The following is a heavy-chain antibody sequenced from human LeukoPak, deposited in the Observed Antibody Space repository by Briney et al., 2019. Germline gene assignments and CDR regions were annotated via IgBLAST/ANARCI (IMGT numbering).Heavy chain of an antibody. J-gene: IGHJ4*02. CDR1: GYDFINYG. CDR2: RSIYNGNT. Sequence: GASVKISCNASGYDFINYGISWVRQAPGQGLEWLGWRSIYNGNTDYKLQGRVTITTNTSTSTAYMEVRSLRSDDTAVYYCARGGPFPSGSSSREYYLDYWGQGTLVTVSS. V-gene: IGHV1-18*01. D-gene: IGHD6-6*01. CDR3: ARGGPFPSGSSSREYYLDY.